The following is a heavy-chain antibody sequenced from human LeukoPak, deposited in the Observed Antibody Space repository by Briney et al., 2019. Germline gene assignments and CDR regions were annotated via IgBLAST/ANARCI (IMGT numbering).Heavy chain of an antibody. D-gene: IGHD6-19*01. Sequence: GGSLRLSCAASGFTFSSYGMHWVRQAPGKGLEWVGRIKSKTDGGTTDYAAPVKGRFTISRDDSKNTLYLQMNSLKTEDTAVYYCTTVDSSGPTGYWGQGTLVTVSS. V-gene: IGHV3-15*01. CDR2: IKSKTDGGTT. CDR3: TTVDSSGPTGY. J-gene: IGHJ4*02. CDR1: GFTFSSYG.